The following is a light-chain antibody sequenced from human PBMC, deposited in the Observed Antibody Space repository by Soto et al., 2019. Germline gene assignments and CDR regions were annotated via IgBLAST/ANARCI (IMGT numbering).Light chain of an antibody. CDR3: HSYDSSLSGSRV. CDR2: GNN. Sequence: QSVLTQPPSVSGAPGQRVTISCTGSSSNIGAGYDVHWYQQLPGTAPKLLIYGNNNRPSGVPGRFSGSKSGTSASLGITGLQAEDEADYYCHSYDSSLSGSRVFGGGTQLTVL. CDR1: SSNIGAGYD. V-gene: IGLV1-40*01. J-gene: IGLJ2*01.